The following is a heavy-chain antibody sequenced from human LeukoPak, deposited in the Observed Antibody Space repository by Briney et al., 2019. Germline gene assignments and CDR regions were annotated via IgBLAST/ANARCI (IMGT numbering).Heavy chain of an antibody. J-gene: IGHJ4*02. Sequence: ASVKVSCKASGYTFTGYYMHWVRQAPGQGLEWMGRINPNSGGTNYAQKFQGRVTMTRDTSISTAYMELSKLRSDDTAVYYCARGLYTYYDFWSGGGKFDYWGQGTLVTASS. V-gene: IGHV1-2*06. CDR3: ARGLYTYYDFWSGGGKFDY. CDR2: INPNSGGT. D-gene: IGHD3-3*01. CDR1: GYTFTGYY.